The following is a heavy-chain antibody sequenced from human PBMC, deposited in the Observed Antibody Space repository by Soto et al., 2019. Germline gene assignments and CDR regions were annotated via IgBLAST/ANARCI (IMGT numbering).Heavy chain of an antibody. Sequence: GGSLRLSCAASGFTFSNYAMSWVRQAPGKGLEWVSGISGSGDNTYYADSVKGRFTISRDNSKNTLSLQMNSLRAEDTAVYYCGKLRSFNVAAGFEYWGQGTLVTVSS. CDR1: GFTFSNYA. D-gene: IGHD6-13*01. CDR3: GKLRSFNVAAGFEY. CDR2: ISGSGDNT. J-gene: IGHJ4*02. V-gene: IGHV3-23*01.